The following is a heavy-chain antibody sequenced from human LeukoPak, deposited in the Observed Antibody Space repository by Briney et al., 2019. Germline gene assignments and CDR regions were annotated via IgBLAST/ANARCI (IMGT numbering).Heavy chain of an antibody. D-gene: IGHD3-22*01. CDR1: GFTFGDFA. CDR2: ISSSSSTI. J-gene: IGHJ3*02. Sequence: GGSLRLSCITSGFTFGDFAVSWIRQAPGKGLAWVSYISSSSSTIYYADSVKGRFTISRDNAKNSLYLQMNSLRAEDTAVYYCARDFFGAPIRRDDSSGYYYESNSDIWGQGTMVTVSS. V-gene: IGHV3-11*04. CDR3: ARDFFGAPIRRDDSSGYYYESNSDI.